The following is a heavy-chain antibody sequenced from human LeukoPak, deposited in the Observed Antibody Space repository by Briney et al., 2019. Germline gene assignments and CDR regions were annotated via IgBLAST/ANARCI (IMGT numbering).Heavy chain of an antibody. D-gene: IGHD6-13*01. J-gene: IGHJ1*01. CDR3: AGHGGYSSPYLH. CDR1: GGSISNYY. Sequence: PSETLSLTCTVSGGSISNYYWSWIRQPPGKGLECIGYIYYSGSTNYNPSLKSRVTISVDTSKNQFSLKLSSVTATDTAVYYYAGHGGYSSPYLHWGQGTLVTVSS. CDR2: IYYSGST. V-gene: IGHV4-59*08.